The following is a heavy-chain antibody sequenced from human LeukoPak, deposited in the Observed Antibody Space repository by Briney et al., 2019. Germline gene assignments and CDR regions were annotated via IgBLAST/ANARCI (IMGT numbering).Heavy chain of an antibody. CDR2: IHYSGST. D-gene: IGHD5-12*01. V-gene: IGHV4-31*03. CDR1: GGAITDGNHY. J-gene: IGHJ5*02. Sequence: SETLSLTCTVSGGAITDGNHYWSWTRQYPGGGLEWIGYIHYSGSTYYIPSLKSRLTMSLDTSESQFSLRLTSVTAADTAVYYCARDSWSGVANPWGQGTLVTVSS. CDR3: ARDSWSGVANP.